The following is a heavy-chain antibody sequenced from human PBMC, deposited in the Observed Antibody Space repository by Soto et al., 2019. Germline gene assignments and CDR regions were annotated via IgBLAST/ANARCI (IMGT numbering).Heavy chain of an antibody. CDR2: IIPIFGTA. CDR3: ASSSQQPTLYYYYYGMDV. CDR1: GGTFSSYA. D-gene: IGHD6-13*01. Sequence: ASVKVSCKASGGTFSSYAISWVRQAPGQGLEWMGGIIPIFGTANYAQKFQGRVTITADESTSTAYMELSSLRSEDTAVYYCASSSQQPTLYYYYYGMDVWGQGTTVTVSS. V-gene: IGHV1-69*13. J-gene: IGHJ6*02.